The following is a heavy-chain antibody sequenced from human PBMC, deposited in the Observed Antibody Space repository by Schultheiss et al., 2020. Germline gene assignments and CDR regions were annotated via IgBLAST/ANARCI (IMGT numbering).Heavy chain of an antibody. J-gene: IGHJ6*02. V-gene: IGHV3-7*03. CDR3: GRERIDLYGMDV. CDR2: INGDGTEK. Sequence: GESLKISCAASGFTFTSYWMGWVRQAPGKGLEWVASINGDGTEKYYVDSVKGRFSISRDNAKKSLYLQMNSLRAEDTAVYYCGRERIDLYGMDVWGQGTTVTVSS. D-gene: IGHD2-15*01. CDR1: GFTFTSYW.